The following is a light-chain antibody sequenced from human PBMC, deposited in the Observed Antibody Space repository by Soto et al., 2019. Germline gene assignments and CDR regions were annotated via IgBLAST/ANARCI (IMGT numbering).Light chain of an antibody. Sequence: LLTQSPSSLSASVGDRVTITCRASQGISSDLAWYQQEPGKAPKLLIYAASTLQTGVPSRFSGSGSGTDFTLTISSLQPDDFATYYCQQLGNYPLTFGQGTRLEIK. CDR3: QQLGNYPLT. J-gene: IGKJ5*01. CDR1: QGISSD. V-gene: IGKV1-9*01. CDR2: AAS.